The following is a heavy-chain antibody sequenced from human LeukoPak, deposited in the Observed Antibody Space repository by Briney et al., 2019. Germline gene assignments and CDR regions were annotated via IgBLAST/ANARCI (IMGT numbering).Heavy chain of an antibody. V-gene: IGHV1-2*02. Sequence: ASVKVSCKASGYTFTGYYIHWVRQAPGQGLEWMGWIDPYSGGTNYAQNFQGRVTMTRDTSISTAYMELSRLRSDDTAVYYCAREGKSRYYFDYWGQGTLVTVSS. CDR3: AREGKSRYYFDY. CDR2: IDPYSGGT. J-gene: IGHJ4*02. CDR1: GYTFTGYY.